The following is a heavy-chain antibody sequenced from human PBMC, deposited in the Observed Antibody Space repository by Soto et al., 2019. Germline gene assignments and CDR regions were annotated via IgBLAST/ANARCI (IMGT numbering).Heavy chain of an antibody. V-gene: IGHV1-24*01. CDR3: ATGGYSSGGLDY. CDR1: GYTLTELS. D-gene: IGHD6-19*01. CDR2: FDPEDGET. J-gene: IGHJ4*02. Sequence: ASVKVSCKVSGYTLTELSMHWVRQAPGKGLEWMGGFDPEDGETIYAQKFQGRVTMTEDTSTDTAYMELSSLRSEDTAVYYCATGGYSSGGLDYWGQGTLVTVSS.